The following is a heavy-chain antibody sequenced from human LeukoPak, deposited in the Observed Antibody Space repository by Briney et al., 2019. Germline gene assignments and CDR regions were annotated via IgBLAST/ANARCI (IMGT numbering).Heavy chain of an antibody. J-gene: IGHJ6*02. V-gene: IGHV3-30-3*01. D-gene: IGHD2-2*01. CDR3: ARAGKYCSSTSCPYYYYGMDV. CDR2: ISYDGSNK. CDR1: GFTFSSYA. Sequence: GRSLRLSCAASGFTFSSYAIHWVRQAPGKGLEWVAVISYDGSNKYYADSVKGRFTISRDNSKNTLYLQMNSLRAEDTAVYYCARAGKYCSSTSCPYYYYGMDVWGQGTTVTVSS.